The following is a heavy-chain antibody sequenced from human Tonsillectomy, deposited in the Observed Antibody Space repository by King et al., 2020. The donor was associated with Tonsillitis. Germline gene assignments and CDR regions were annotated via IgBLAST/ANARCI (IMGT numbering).Heavy chain of an antibody. D-gene: IGHD6-13*01. J-gene: IGHJ2*01. CDR1: GGSISSGAYY. V-gene: IGHV4-31*03. CDR2: IYYSGST. CDR3: ARASSSSWYFDL. Sequence: QLQESGPGLVKPSQTLSLTCTVSGGSISSGAYYWSWIRQPPGKGLEWIGYIYYSGSTHYNPSLKRRLTISVDTSKNQFSLRLSSVTAADTAVYYCARASSSSWYFDLWGRGTLVTVSS.